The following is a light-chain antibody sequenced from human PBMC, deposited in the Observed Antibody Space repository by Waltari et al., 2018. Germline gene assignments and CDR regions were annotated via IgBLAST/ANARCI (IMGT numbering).Light chain of an antibody. J-gene: IGKJ2*01. CDR1: QSLLHTNAYNY. V-gene: IGKV2-28*01. CDR3: MQSLQTPYT. Sequence: DIVMTQSPLSLPVTPGEPASISCRSSQSLLHTNAYNYLDWYLQKPGHPPQLLIYLGSNRASWVPDRFSGSGSGTDFTLKISRVEAEDVGIYYCMQSLQTPYTFGQGTKLEIK. CDR2: LGS.